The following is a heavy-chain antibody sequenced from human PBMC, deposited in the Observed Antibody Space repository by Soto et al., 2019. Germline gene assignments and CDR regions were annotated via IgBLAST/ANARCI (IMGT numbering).Heavy chain of an antibody. J-gene: IGHJ4*02. CDR1: GGSISSGGYY. Sequence: PSETLSLTCTVSGGSISSGGYYCSWIRQHPGKGLEWIGHTYHSGTTYYNPSLKSRVTISVDTSKNQISLKLTSVSAADTAVYYCATEYYDSRGYYYIDSWGQGTLVTVSS. D-gene: IGHD3-22*01. CDR2: TYHSGTT. V-gene: IGHV4-31*03. CDR3: ATEYYDSRGYYYIDS.